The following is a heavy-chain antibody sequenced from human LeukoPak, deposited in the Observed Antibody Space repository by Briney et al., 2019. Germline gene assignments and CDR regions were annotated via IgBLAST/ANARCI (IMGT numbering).Heavy chain of an antibody. Sequence: PSETLSLTCAVYGGSFTGYYYSWIRQPPGKGLEWVGEVHPSGNFNYNPSLESRVTMSADTSKNQFSLRLTSVTAADTAFYYCARGTDRSKAGDHRGQGTLIIVSS. CDR1: GGSFTGYY. J-gene: IGHJ4*02. V-gene: IGHV4-34*01. CDR3: ARGTDRSKAGDH. D-gene: IGHD4-11*01. CDR2: VHPSGNF.